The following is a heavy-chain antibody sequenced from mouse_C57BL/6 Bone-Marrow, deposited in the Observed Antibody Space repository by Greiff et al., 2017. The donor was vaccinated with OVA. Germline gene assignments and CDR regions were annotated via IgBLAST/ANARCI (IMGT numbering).Heavy chain of an antibody. CDR2: IYPGSGNT. V-gene: IGHV1-76*01. Sequence: QVQLQQSGAELVRPGASVKLSCKASGYTFTDYYINWVKQRPGQGLEWIARIYPGSGNTYYNEKFKGKATLTAEKSSSTAYMQLSSLTSEDSAVYFCTRSLNGNSGYYFDYWGQGTTLTVSS. CDR1: GYTFTDYY. CDR3: TRSLNGNSGYYFDY. D-gene: IGHD3-2*02. J-gene: IGHJ2*01.